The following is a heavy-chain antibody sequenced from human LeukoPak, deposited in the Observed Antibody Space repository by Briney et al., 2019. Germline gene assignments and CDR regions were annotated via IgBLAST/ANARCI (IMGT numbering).Heavy chain of an antibody. CDR2: ISSTSRNI. J-gene: IGHJ6*04. V-gene: IGHV3-21*01. CDR1: GFTFSTYS. D-gene: IGHD3-10*02. CDR3: AELGITMIGGV. Sequence: GGSLRLSCVASGFTFSTYSMTWVRQSPGKGLEWVSSISSTSRNIKYADSVRGRFTISRDNAKNSLYLQMNSLRAEDTAVYYCAELGITMIGGVWGKGTTVTISS.